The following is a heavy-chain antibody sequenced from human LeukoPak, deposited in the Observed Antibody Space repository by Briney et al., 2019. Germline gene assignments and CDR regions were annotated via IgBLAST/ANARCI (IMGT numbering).Heavy chain of an antibody. CDR1: GFTFSDYY. CDR2: IRSKAYGGTT. D-gene: IGHD3-3*01. J-gene: IGHJ4*02. Sequence: PGGSLRLSCAASGFTFSDYYMSWVRQAPGKGLEWVGFIRSKAYGGTTEYAASVKGRFTISRDDSKSIAYLQMNSLKTEDTAVYYCTRGNYDFWSGYYTYYFDYWGQGTLVTVSS. CDR3: TRGNYDFWSGYYTYYFDY. V-gene: IGHV3-49*04.